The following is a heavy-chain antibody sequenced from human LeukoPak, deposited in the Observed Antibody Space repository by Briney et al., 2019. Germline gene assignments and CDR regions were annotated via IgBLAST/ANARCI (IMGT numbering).Heavy chain of an antibody. Sequence: GGSLRLSCAVSGITLSNYGMSWVRQAPGKGLEWVAGISDSGGRTNYADSVKGRFTISRDNPKNTLYLQMNSLRAEDTAVYYCTADSPDYQEAVPGYWGQGTLVTVSS. CDR1: GITLSNYG. D-gene: IGHD4-11*01. J-gene: IGHJ4*02. CDR2: ISDSGGRT. CDR3: TADSPDYQEAVPGY. V-gene: IGHV3-23*01.